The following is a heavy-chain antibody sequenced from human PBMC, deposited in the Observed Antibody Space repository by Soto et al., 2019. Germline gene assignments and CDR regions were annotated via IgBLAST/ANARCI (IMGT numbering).Heavy chain of an antibody. Sequence: SETLSLTCSVSGGSMSEYFWGWIRQSPGKGLEWIGYIYYLGSTDYNPSLKSRVTISVDTSKRQFSLRLTSVTAADTAVYYCARDGYDGSGSPYPAYWGPGTQVTVSS. CDR1: GGSMSEYF. CDR2: IYYLGST. D-gene: IGHD3-10*01. J-gene: IGHJ4*02. V-gene: IGHV4-59*01. CDR3: ARDGYDGSGSPYPAY.